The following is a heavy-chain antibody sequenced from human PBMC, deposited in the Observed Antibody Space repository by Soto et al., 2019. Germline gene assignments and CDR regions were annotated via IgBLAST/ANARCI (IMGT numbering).Heavy chain of an antibody. J-gene: IGHJ6*02. CDR3: ATDYGDYVIGMDV. CDR1: GYTLTELS. D-gene: IGHD4-17*01. CDR2: FDPEDGEI. Sequence: ASVKVSCKVSGYTLTELSIHWVRQAPGKGLEWMGGFDPEDGEIIYAQKFQGRVTMTEDTSTDTAYMALSSLRSEDTAVYYCATDYGDYVIGMDVWGQGTTVTVSS. V-gene: IGHV1-24*01.